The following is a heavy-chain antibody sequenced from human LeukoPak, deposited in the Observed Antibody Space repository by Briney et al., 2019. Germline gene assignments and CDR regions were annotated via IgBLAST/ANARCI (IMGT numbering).Heavy chain of an antibody. D-gene: IGHD6-19*01. J-gene: IGHJ3*02. CDR3: ARHLQWLNSFDI. CDR2: ISSSSSTI. Sequence: GGSLRLSCAASGFTFSSYSMNWVRQAPGKGLEWVSYISSSSSTIYYADSVKGRFTISRDNAKNSLYLQMNSLRAEDTTVYYCARHLQWLNSFDIWGQGTMVTVSS. CDR1: GFTFSSYS. V-gene: IGHV3-48*04.